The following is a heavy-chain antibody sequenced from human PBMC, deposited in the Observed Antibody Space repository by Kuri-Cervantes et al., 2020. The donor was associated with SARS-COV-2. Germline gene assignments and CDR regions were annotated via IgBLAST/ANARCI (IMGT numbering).Heavy chain of an antibody. D-gene: IGHD6-13*01. CDR3: ARDLTDSSSWYLYWFDP. CDR2: IIPILGTA. CDR1: GYTFTSYD. V-gene: IGHV1-69*04. J-gene: IGHJ5*02. Sequence: SVKVSCKASGYTFTSYDINWVRQATGQGLEWMGRIIPILGTANYAQKFQGRVTITADKSTSTAYMELSSLRSEDTAVYYCARDLTDSSSWYLYWFDPWGQGTLVTVSS.